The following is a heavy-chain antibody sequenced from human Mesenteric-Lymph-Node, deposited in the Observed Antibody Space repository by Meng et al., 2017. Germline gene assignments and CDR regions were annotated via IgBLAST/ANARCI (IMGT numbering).Heavy chain of an antibody. CDR2: IIPIFGTA. Sequence: SVKVSCKASGGTFSSYAISWVRQAPGQGLEWMGGIIPIFGTANYAQKFQGRVTITADKSTSTAYMELSSLRSEDTAVYYCARGDYDPILGHFDYWGQGTLVTVSS. CDR3: ARGDYDPILGHFDY. D-gene: IGHD4-17*01. J-gene: IGHJ4*02. V-gene: IGHV1-69*06. CDR1: GGTFSSYA.